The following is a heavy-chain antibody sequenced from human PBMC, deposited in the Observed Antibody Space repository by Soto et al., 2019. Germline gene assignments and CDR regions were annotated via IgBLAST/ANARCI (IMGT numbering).Heavy chain of an antibody. CDR2: ISGSGGST. CDR3: AKRYEDYDILTGYYLRARSYYGMDV. V-gene: IGHV3-23*01. Sequence: LRLSCAASGFTFSSYAMSWVRQAPGKGLEWVSAISGSGGSTYYADSVKGRFTISRDNSKNTLYLRMNSLRAEDTAVYYCAKRYEDYDILTGYYLRARSYYGMDVWGQGTTVTVSS. J-gene: IGHJ6*02. CDR1: GFTFSSYA. D-gene: IGHD3-9*01.